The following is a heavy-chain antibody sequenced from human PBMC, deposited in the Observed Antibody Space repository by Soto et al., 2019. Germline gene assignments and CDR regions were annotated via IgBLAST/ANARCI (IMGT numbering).Heavy chain of an antibody. J-gene: IGHJ4*02. V-gene: IGHV3-23*01. CDR2: LDSSDGTT. CDR1: GFTLSSYA. CDR3: AKDRGTSTAGTLFGS. Sequence: EVQLLESGGGLVQPGGSLRLSCAASGFTLSSYAMTWVRQVPGKGLDWVSTLDSSDGTTYYADSVKGQFTISRDTSRNTLYLQMDSLRVEDTAVYYCAKDRGTSTAGTLFGSWGQGILVTVSS. D-gene: IGHD3-3*01.